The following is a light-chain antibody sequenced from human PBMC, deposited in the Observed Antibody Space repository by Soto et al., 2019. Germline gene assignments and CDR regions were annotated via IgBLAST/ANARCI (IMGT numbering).Light chain of an antibody. CDR1: SSDVGGYNY. Sequence: QSALTQPASVSGSPGQSITISCNGTSSDVGGYNYVSWYQQHPGKAPKLMIYEVSNRPSGVSNRFSGSKSGNTASLTISGLQAEDEADYYCSSYTSSSTGLYVFGTGTKVTVL. V-gene: IGLV2-14*01. J-gene: IGLJ1*01. CDR2: EVS. CDR3: SSYTSSSTGLYV.